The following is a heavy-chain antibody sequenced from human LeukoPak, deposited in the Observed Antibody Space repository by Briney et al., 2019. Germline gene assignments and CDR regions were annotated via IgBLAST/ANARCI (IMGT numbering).Heavy chain of an antibody. CDR3: ARSPPYSSGRRGGNWYFDL. J-gene: IGHJ2*01. CDR2: IYYSGST. Sequence: SETLSLTCTVSGGSISSYYWSWIRQPPGKGLEWIGYIYYSGSTNYNPSLKSRVTISVDTSKNQFSLKLSSVTAADTAVYYCARSPPYSSGRRGGNWYFDLWGRGTLVTVSS. V-gene: IGHV4-59*01. D-gene: IGHD6-19*01. CDR1: GGSISSYY.